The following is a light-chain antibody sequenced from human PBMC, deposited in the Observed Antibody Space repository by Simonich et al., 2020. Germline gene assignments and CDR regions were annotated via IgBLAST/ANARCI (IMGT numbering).Light chain of an antibody. CDR3: QQLNSYPLT. J-gene: IGKJ4*01. V-gene: IGKV1-9*01. CDR1: QGISSY. CDR2: AAS. Sequence: DIQLTQSPSFLSASVGDIVTITCRASQGISSYLALYQQKPGTAPKLLIYAASTLQSGVPSRFSGSGSGTEFTLTISSLQPEDFATYYCQQLNSYPLTFGGGTKVEIK.